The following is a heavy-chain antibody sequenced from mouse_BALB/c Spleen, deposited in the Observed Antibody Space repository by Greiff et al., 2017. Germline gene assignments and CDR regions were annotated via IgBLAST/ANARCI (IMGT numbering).Heavy chain of an antibody. Sequence: EVKLVESGGGLVKPGGSLKLSCAASGFTFSSYAMSWVRQSPEKRLEWVAEISSGGSYTYYPDTVTGRFTISRDNAKNTLYLEMSSLRSEDTAMYYCAREATATSYAMDYWGQGTSVTVSS. CDR2: ISSGGSYT. J-gene: IGHJ4*01. D-gene: IGHD1-2*01. V-gene: IGHV5-9-4*01. CDR1: GFTFSSYA. CDR3: AREATATSYAMDY.